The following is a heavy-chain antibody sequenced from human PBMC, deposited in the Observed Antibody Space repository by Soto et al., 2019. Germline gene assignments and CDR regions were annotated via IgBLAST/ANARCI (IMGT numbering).Heavy chain of an antibody. CDR1: GFTFSSYW. CDR2: INSDWSST. V-gene: IGHV3-74*01. D-gene: IGHD3-3*01. CDR3: ARVRRGSYYYFWCGYYAY. Sequence: EVQLVESGGGLVQPGGSLRLSCAASGFTFSSYWMHWVRQAPGKGLVWVSRINSDWSSTSYADSVKGRFTISRDNAKNTRSLQMNSLRADDTAVYYCARVRRGSYYYFWCGYYAYWCQGNLVTVSS. J-gene: IGHJ4*02.